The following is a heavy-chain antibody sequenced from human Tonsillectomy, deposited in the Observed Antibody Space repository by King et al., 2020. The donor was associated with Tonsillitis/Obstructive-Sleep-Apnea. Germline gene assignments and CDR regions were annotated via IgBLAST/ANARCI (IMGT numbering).Heavy chain of an antibody. CDR1: GGTFSSYA. J-gene: IGHJ6*03. CDR2: IIPIFGTA. CDR3: ASHQLPWDLDYYYYMDV. V-gene: IGHV1-69*01. D-gene: IGHD2-2*01. Sequence: GQLVQSGAEVKKPGSSVKVSCKASGGTFSSYAINWVRQAPGQGLEWMGGIIPIFGTANYAQKFRGRVTITADESTTTAYMELSSLRSEDTAVYYCASHQLPWDLDYYYYMDVWGKGTTVTVSS.